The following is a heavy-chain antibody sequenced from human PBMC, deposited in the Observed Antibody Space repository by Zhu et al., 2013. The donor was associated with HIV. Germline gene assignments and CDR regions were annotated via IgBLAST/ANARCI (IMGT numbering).Heavy chain of an antibody. CDR1: GGTFSSNA. V-gene: IGHV1-69*01. D-gene: IGHD4-17*01. J-gene: IGHJ2*01. CDR3: ARVVHDYGDYTNFDL. Sequence: QVQLMQSGPEVKRPGSSVRVSCKASGGTFSSNAITWVRQAPGQGLEWMGGIIPIFGTANYAQKFQGRVTITADESTTTAYMELSSLRSEDTAVYYCARVVHDYGDYTNFDLWGRGTLVTVSS. CDR2: IIPIFGTA.